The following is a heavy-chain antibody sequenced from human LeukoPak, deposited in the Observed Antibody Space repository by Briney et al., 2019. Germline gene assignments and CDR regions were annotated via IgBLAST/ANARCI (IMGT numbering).Heavy chain of an antibody. V-gene: IGHV1-2*02. CDR3: ARESVDDAFDI. Sequence: ASVKVSCTASGYSFSDFYIHWLRQAPGQGLEWLGWINPNSGGTNFAQYFQGRVTMTRDTSTSTVYMELSSLRSDDTAVYYCARESVDDAFDIWGQGTMVTVSS. D-gene: IGHD5-12*01. CDR1: GYSFSDFY. J-gene: IGHJ3*02. CDR2: INPNSGGT.